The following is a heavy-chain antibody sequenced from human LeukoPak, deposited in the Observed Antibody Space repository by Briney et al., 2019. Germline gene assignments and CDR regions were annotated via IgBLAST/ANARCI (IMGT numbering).Heavy chain of an antibody. D-gene: IGHD3-16*02. Sequence: SETLSLTCTVSGGSISIGGYYWSWLRQHPGRGLEWTGYIYYSGTTYYNPALQSRATISVDTSKTQFSLKLSSVTAADTAVYYCATPTAITFGGVIATDAFDISGQGTTVTASS. CDR2: IYYSGTT. CDR1: GGSISIGGYY. V-gene: IGHV4-31*03. CDR3: ATPTAITFGGVIATDAFDI. J-gene: IGHJ3*02.